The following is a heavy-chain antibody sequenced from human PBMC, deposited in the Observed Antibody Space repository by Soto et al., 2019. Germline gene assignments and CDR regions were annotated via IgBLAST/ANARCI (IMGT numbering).Heavy chain of an antibody. J-gene: IGHJ4*02. D-gene: IGHD6-13*01. CDR3: ARVVRIAAAGTGRDLVY. Sequence: ASVKVSCKASGYTFTSYDINWVRQATGQGLEWMGWMNPNSGNTGYAQKFQGRVTMTRNTSISTAYLELSSLRSEDTAVYYCARVVRIAAAGTGRDLVYWGQGTLVTVSS. CDR1: GYTFTSYD. CDR2: MNPNSGNT. V-gene: IGHV1-8*01.